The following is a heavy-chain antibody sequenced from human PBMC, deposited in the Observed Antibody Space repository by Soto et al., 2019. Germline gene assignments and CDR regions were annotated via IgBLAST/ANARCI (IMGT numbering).Heavy chain of an antibody. V-gene: IGHV4-34*01. CDR2: IHHSGRT. CDR1: GGVFSGFF. J-gene: IGHJ5*02. Sequence: SETLSLTCGVQGGVFSGFFWSWIRQPPGKGLEWIGEIHHSGRTHYTPSLKSRVTMSADTPNKQFSLTLTSVTAADTAVYYCARSRPSCAGDTCYHNFDTWGQGALVTVSS. D-gene: IGHD2-21*02. CDR3: ARSRPSCAGDTCYHNFDT.